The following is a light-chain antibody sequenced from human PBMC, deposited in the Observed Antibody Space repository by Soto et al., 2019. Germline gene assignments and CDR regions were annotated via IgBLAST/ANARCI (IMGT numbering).Light chain of an antibody. CDR3: GSWDSSLSAYV. CDR2: DDN. J-gene: IGLJ1*01. CDR1: SSNIGGNS. V-gene: IGLV1-51*01. Sequence: QSVLTQPPSVSAAPGQKGTIPRAGSSSNIGGNSVSWYQQLPGTAPKLLNYDDNKRPAGIPDRFSGSKSGTSATLGITGFQTGDEADYYCGSWDSSLSAYVFGTGTKVTVL.